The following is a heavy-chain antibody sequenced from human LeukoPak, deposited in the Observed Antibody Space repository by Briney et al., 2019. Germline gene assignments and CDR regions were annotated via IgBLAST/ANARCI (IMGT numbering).Heavy chain of an antibody. D-gene: IGHD3-3*01. CDR3: ARGTFWSGYYHDY. V-gene: IGHV4-59*01. CDR2: IFYSGST. J-gene: IGHJ4*02. CDR1: GGSITTYY. Sequence: SETLSLTCTVSGGSITTYYWSWIRQPPGKGLEWIGFIFYSGSTNYNPSLKSRVTISLNTSKTQFSLKLSSVTAADTAVYYCARGTFWSGYYHDYWGQGSLVTVSS.